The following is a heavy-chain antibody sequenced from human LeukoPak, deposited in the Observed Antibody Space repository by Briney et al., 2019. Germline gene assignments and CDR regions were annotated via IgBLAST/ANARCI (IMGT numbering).Heavy chain of an antibody. J-gene: IGHJ4*02. CDR2: IYTSGST. CDR3: ARGDYYDSRGYYYN. D-gene: IGHD3-22*01. V-gene: IGHV4-4*07. Sequence: PSETLSLTCTVSGGSISSYYWSWIRQPAGKGLEWIGRIYTSGSTNYNPSLKSRVTMSVDTSKNQFSLKLSSVTAADTAVYYCARGDYYDSRGYYYNWGQGTLVTVSS. CDR1: GGSISSYY.